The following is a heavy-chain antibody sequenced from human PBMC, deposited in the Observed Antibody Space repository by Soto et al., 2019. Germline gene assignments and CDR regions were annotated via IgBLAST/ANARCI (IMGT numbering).Heavy chain of an antibody. Sequence: ASETLSLTCTVSGGFIDFYYWSWIRQAPGKGLEWIGCSYYSGTTTYNPSFKSRVSISIDTSKTQFSLRLRSVTAADTAVYYCARRQNWNNLFDTWGQGKLVTVS. CDR3: ARRQNWNNLFDT. V-gene: IGHV4-59*08. J-gene: IGHJ4*02. CDR2: SYYSGTT. CDR1: GGFIDFYY. D-gene: IGHD1-1*01.